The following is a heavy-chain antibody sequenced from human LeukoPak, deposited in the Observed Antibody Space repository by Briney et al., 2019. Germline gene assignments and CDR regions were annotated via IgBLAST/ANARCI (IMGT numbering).Heavy chain of an antibody. CDR1: GGTFSSYA. Sequence: SVKVSCKASGGTFSSYAISWVRQAPGQGLEWMGRIIPILGIANYAQKFQGRVTITADKSTSTAYMELSSLRSEDTAVYYCASGEYYYGSGSYHENYYYCYGMDVWGQGTTVTVSS. J-gene: IGHJ6*02. CDR2: IIPILGIA. D-gene: IGHD3-10*01. V-gene: IGHV1-69*04. CDR3: ASGEYYYGSGSYHENYYYCYGMDV.